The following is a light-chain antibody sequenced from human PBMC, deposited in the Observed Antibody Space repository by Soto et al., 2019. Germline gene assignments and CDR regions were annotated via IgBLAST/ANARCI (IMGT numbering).Light chain of an antibody. CDR3: QQYNSYSRT. V-gene: IGKV1-5*01. CDR1: QVISTS. CDR2: GAS. Sequence: DIRVTQSPAFLSVSIGESVTITCRASQVISTSLAWYQVKPGKAPKLLIYGASSLESGVPSRFSGSGSGTEFTLTISSLQPDDFATYYCQQYNSYSRTFGQGTKVDI. J-gene: IGKJ1*01.